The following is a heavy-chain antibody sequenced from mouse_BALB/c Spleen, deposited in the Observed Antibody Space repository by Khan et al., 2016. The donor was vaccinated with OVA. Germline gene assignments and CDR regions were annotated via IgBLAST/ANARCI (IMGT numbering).Heavy chain of an antibody. V-gene: IGHV3-2*02. CDR2: ISYSGST. CDR3: ARTARIKY. Sequence: VQLKQSGPGLVKPSQSLSLTCTVTGYSITSGYGWNWIRQFPGNKLEWMGYISYSGSTNYNPSLKSRISIPRDTSKNQFFLQLNSVTTEDTATYSCARTARIKYWGQGTTLTVSS. CDR1: GYSITSGYG. J-gene: IGHJ2*01. D-gene: IGHD1-2*01.